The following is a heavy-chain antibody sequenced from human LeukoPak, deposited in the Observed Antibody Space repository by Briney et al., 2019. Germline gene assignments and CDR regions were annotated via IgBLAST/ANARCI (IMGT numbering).Heavy chain of an antibody. Sequence: GGSLRLSCAASGFIFSDYTMNWVRQTPGLAPEWVSSIHTSSDYVYYSDSVKGRFISSRDNAKNSLYLQMNSLRVEDTGVYYCTRKSGPFDLWGQGILVTVSS. D-gene: IGHD3-3*01. CDR1: GFIFSDYT. J-gene: IGHJ4*02. V-gene: IGHV3-21*01. CDR3: TRKSGPFDL. CDR2: IHTSSDYV.